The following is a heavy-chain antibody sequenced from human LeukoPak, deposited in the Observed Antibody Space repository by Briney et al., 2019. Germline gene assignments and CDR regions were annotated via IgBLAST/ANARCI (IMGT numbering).Heavy chain of an antibody. J-gene: IGHJ4*02. CDR1: GGSISSDH. CDR2: IYTSGST. Sequence: SETLSLTCTVSGGSISSDHWSWIRQPPGKGLEWIGYIYTSGSTNYNPSLKSRVTISVDTSKNEFSLKLSSVTAADTAVYYCARRNSSGRNYYFDYWGQGTLVTVSS. V-gene: IGHV4-4*09. D-gene: IGHD6-19*01. CDR3: ARRNSSGRNYYFDY.